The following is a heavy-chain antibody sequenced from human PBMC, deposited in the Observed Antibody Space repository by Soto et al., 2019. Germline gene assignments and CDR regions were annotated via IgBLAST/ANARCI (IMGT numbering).Heavy chain of an antibody. CDR1: GYTLTEFS. CDR3: ATDRNVRWLVRDAFDI. Sequence: KTQVASVKVSCKVSGYTLTEFSMHWVRPAPGQGLEWMGGFDPEDGETIYAQKFQGRVTMTEDTSTDTAYMELSSLRSEDTAVYYCATDRNVRWLVRDAFDIWGQGTMVTVS. CDR2: FDPEDGET. J-gene: IGHJ3*02. V-gene: IGHV1-24*01. D-gene: IGHD6-19*01.